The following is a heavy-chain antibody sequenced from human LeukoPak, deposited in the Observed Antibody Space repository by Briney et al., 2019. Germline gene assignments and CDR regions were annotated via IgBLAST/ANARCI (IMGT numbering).Heavy chain of an antibody. J-gene: IGHJ6*02. CDR3: ARVGTSGGYYYYGMDV. CDR1: GGPFSSYA. D-gene: IGHD2-15*01. Sequence: GASVKVSCTASGGPFSSYAISWVRQAPGQGLEWMGGIIPIFGTANYAQKFQGRVTITADESTSTAYMELSSLRSEDTAVYYCARVGTSGGYYYYGMDVWGQGTTVTVS. V-gene: IGHV1-69*13. CDR2: IIPIFGTA.